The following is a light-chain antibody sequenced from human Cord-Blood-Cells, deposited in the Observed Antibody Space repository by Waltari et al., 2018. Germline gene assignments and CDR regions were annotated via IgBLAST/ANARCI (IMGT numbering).Light chain of an antibody. CDR1: SSDVGGYNY. V-gene: IGLV2-14*01. CDR2: DVS. J-gene: IGLJ1*01. CDR3: SSYTSSSFYV. Sequence: QSALTQPASVSGSPGQSITLSCTGTSSDVGGYNYVSWYQQHPGKAPKLMIYDVSKRPSGVSNRFSGSKSGNTASLTISGLQAEDEADYYCSSYTSSSFYVFGTGTKVTVL.